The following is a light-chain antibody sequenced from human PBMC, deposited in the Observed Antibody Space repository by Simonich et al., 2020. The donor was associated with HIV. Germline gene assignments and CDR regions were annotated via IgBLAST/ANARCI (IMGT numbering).Light chain of an antibody. CDR3: KTWGTGIRV. V-gene: IGLV4-69*01. J-gene: IGLJ3*02. Sequence: QLVLTQSPSASASLGASVKLTCTLSSGHSSYTIAWHQQQPEKGPRYLMKLNSDGSHSKGDGIPDRFSGSSSGAERYLTISSLQFEDEADYYCKTWGTGIRVFGGGTKLTVL. CDR2: LNSDGSH. CDR1: SGHSSYT.